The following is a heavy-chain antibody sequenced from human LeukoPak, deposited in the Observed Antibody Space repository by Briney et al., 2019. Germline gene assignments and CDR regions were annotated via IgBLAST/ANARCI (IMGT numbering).Heavy chain of an antibody. CDR3: ARGRRVGAIDY. D-gene: IGHD1-26*01. J-gene: IGHJ4*02. Sequence: PSETLSLTCIVSGGSISGYYWSCIRQPPGKGLEWIGEINHSGSTNYNPSLKSRVTISVDTSKNQFSLKLSSVTAADTAVYYCARGRRVGAIDYWGQGTLVTVSS. CDR1: GGSISGYY. V-gene: IGHV4-34*01. CDR2: INHSGST.